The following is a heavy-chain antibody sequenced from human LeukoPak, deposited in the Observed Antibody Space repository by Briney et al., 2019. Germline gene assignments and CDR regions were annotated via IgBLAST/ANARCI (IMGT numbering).Heavy chain of an antibody. D-gene: IGHD3-3*02. J-gene: IGHJ3*02. CDR1: GFTFSSYW. Sequence: GGSLRLSCAASGFTFSSYWMSWVRQAPGKGLEWVANIKQDGSEKYYVDSVKGRFTISRDNAKNSLYLQMNSLRAEDTAVYYCARDRLEAAFAFDIWGQGTMVTVSS. CDR2: IKQDGSEK. CDR3: ARDRLEAAFAFDI. V-gene: IGHV3-7*01.